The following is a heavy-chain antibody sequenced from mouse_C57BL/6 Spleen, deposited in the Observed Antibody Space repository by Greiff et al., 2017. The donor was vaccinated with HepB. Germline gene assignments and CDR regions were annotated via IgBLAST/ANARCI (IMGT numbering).Heavy chain of an antibody. CDR1: GYTFTDYY. D-gene: IGHD1-1*01. Sequence: EVQLQQSGPELVKPGASVKISCKASGYTFTDYYMNWVKQSHGKSLEWIGDINPNNGGTSYNQKFKGKATLTVDKSSSTAYMELRSLTSEDSAVYYCARFSLYGSSYAYYFDYWGQGTTLTVSS. CDR3: ARFSLYGSSYAYYFDY. J-gene: IGHJ2*01. V-gene: IGHV1-26*01. CDR2: INPNNGGT.